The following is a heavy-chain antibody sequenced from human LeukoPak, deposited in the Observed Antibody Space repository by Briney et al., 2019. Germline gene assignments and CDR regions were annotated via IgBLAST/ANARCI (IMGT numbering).Heavy chain of an antibody. CDR2: IYYSGST. CDR1: GGSISSYY. CDR3: ARACSPGYGSGWLDY. V-gene: IGHV4-59*01. Sequence: SETLSLTCTVSGGSISSYYWSWIRQPPGKGLEWIGYIYYSGSTNYNPSLKSRVTISVDTSKNQFSLKLSSVTAADTAVYYCARACSPGYGSGWLDYWGQGTLVTVSA. J-gene: IGHJ4*02. D-gene: IGHD6-19*01.